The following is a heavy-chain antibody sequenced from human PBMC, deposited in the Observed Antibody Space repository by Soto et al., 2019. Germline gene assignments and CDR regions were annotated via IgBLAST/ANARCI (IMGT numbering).Heavy chain of an antibody. J-gene: IGHJ5*02. D-gene: IGHD3-16*01. CDR2: IYYSGST. V-gene: IGHV4-30-4*01. CDR1: GGSISSCDYY. Sequence: SETLSLTCHVSGGSISSCDYYWSWIRQPPGKGLEWIGYIYYSGSTYYNPSLKSRVTISVDTSKNQLSLKLSSVTAADTAVYYCARDLSYSYALVCFDPWGQGTLDTVSS. CDR3: ARDLSYSYALVCFDP.